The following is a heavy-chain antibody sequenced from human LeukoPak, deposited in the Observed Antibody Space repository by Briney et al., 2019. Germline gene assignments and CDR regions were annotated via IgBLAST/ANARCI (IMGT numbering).Heavy chain of an antibody. J-gene: IGHJ6*02. CDR2: IYYSGST. D-gene: IGHD5-12*01. V-gene: IGHV4-39*01. Sequence: PSETLSLTCTVSGGSISSSSYYWGWIRQPPGKGLEWIGSIYYSGSTYYNPSLKSRVTISVDTSKNQFSLKLSSVTAADTAVYYCARLHPYCGYDYYYYYGMDVWGQGTTVTVSS. CDR1: GGSISSSSYY. CDR3: ARLHPYCGYDYYYYYGMDV.